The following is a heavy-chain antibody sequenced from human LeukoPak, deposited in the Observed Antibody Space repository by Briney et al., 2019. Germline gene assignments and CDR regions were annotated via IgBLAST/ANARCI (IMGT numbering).Heavy chain of an antibody. CDR3: ARDLRIQLWATAVDY. Sequence: ASVKVSCKASGYTFTSYAMNWVRQAPGQGLEWMGWINPNSGGTNYAQKFQGRVTMTRDTSISTAYMELSRLRSDDTAVYYCARDLRIQLWATAVDYWGQGTLVTVSS. V-gene: IGHV1-2*02. CDR2: INPNSGGT. J-gene: IGHJ4*02. D-gene: IGHD5-18*01. CDR1: GYTFTSYA.